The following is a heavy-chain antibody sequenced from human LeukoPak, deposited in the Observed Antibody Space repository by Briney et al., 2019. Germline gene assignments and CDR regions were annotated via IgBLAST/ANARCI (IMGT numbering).Heavy chain of an antibody. D-gene: IGHD1-26*01. CDR3: ARVVYTGSLDY. Sequence: PGGSLTLSCAASGFTFSSYAMLWVRQAPGKGLEWVAAISYDGSNKYYADSVKGRFTISRDNSKNTLNLQMNSLRAEDTAVYYCARVVYTGSLDYWGQGTLVTVSS. CDR1: GFTFSSYA. CDR2: ISYDGSNK. J-gene: IGHJ4*02. V-gene: IGHV3-30*01.